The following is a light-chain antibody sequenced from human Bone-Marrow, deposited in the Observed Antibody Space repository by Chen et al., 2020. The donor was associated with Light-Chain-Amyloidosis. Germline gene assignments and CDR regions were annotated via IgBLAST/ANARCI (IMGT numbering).Light chain of an antibody. V-gene: IGKV2-28*01. CDR1: QSLLHSNGYNY. J-gene: IGKJ4*01. CDR3: LQALQAPLT. CDR2: LGS. Sequence: DIVVTQSPVYLPVSPGEPASISCSSSQSLLHSNGYNYLEWCLQKPGQSPQLLIFLGSNRASGVPDRFNGSGSGTDFTLKITTVEAEDVGVYYCLQALQAPLTFGGGTKVDIK.